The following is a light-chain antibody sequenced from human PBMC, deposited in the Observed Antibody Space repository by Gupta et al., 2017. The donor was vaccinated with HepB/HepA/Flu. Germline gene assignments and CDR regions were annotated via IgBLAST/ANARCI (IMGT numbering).Light chain of an antibody. V-gene: IGKV2-30*01. CDR1: QSLVFSDGNTF. Sequence: DVVLTQSALSLPVTLGQPASISCRSSQSLVFSDGNTFLHWFQQRPGQSPRRLLYQVSKRDSGVPDRFSGIGSGTDFTLRISRVEAEDVAIYYGVQGTHWPTFGGGTKVEIK. CDR2: QVS. CDR3: VQGTHWPT. J-gene: IGKJ4*01.